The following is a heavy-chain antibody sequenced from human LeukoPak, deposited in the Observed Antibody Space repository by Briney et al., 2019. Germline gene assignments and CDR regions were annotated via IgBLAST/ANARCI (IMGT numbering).Heavy chain of an antibody. CDR1: GFTLSGYA. CDR2: IGTRSSSI. CDR3: AREGELGEAFDI. J-gene: IGHJ3*02. V-gene: IGHV3-21*01. D-gene: IGHD1-26*01. Sequence: GGSLRLSCAASGFTLSGYAMNWVRQAPGKGLEWVSSIGTRSSSIYHEDSVKGRFTISRDNAKNSLYLQMISLRAEDTAAYYCAREGELGEAFDIWGQGTMATVSS.